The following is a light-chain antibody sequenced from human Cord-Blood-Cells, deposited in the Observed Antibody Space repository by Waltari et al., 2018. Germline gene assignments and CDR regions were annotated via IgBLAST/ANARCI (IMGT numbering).Light chain of an antibody. CDR3: QQYGSSPYT. J-gene: IGKJ2*01. Sequence: EIVLTQSPGTLSLSPGERATLSCRASQSVSSSYLAWYQQKPAQAPRLRIYGASSRATGIPDRFSGSGSETDFTLTISRLEPEDFVVYYCQQYGSSPYTFGQGTKVEIK. CDR1: QSVSSSY. V-gene: IGKV3-20*01. CDR2: GAS.